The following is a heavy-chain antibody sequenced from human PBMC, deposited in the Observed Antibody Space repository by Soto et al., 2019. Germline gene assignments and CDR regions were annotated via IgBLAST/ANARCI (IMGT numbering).Heavy chain of an antibody. V-gene: IGHV5-51*01. CDR3: ARHPPTYYDILTGSDAAFDI. Sequence: PGESLKISCKGSGYSFTNYWIAWVRQMPGKGLEWMGIIYPGDSDTRYSPSFQGQVSISADKSISTAYLQWSSLKASDTAMYYCARHPPTYYDILTGSDAAFDIWGRGTVVPVSS. CDR1: GYSFTNYW. D-gene: IGHD3-9*01. CDR2: IYPGDSDT. J-gene: IGHJ3*02.